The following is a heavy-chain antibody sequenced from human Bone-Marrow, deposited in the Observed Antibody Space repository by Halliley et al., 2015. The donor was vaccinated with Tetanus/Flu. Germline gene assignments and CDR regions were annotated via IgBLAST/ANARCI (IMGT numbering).Heavy chain of an antibody. CDR2: GGKT. D-gene: IGHD3-22*01. V-gene: IGHV3-66*04. Sequence: GGKTHYAGSVKGRFTISRVHSRNTLFLQMSSLKASDTAMYYCARLKFDFYGSSGFQYYYGMDVWGQGTTVTVSS. CDR3: ARLKFDFYGSSGFQYYYGMDV. J-gene: IGHJ6*02.